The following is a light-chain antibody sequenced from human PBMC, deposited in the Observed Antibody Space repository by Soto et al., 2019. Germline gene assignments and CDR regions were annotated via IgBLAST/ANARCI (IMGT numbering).Light chain of an antibody. CDR2: GAS. J-gene: IGKJ4*01. CDR1: QTVRTNY. V-gene: IGKV3-20*01. CDR3: QQYSDSPLT. Sequence: EIVLTQSPGTLSLSPGERATLSCRASQTVRTNYLAWFQHKPGQAPRLLIYGASSRATGIPDRFSGSGYGTDFTLNINRLEPEDFAVYFCQQYSDSPLTFGGGTKVEIK.